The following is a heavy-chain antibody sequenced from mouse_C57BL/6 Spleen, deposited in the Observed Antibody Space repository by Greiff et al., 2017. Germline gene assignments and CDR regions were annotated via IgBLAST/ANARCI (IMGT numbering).Heavy chain of an antibody. CDR2: IYPGDGDT. CDR3: AREDAMDY. V-gene: IGHV1-82*01. Sequence: QVQLKESGPELVKPGASVKISCKASGYAFSSSWMNWVKQRPGKGLEWIGRIYPGDGDTNYNGKFKGKATLTADKSSSTAYMQLSSLTSEDSAVYFCAREDAMDYWGQGTSVTVSS. J-gene: IGHJ4*01. CDR1: GYAFSSSW.